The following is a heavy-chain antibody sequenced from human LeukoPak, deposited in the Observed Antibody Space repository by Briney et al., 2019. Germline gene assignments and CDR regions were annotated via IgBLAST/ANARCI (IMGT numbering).Heavy chain of an antibody. J-gene: IGHJ6*02. Sequence: SVKASCKASGGTFSSYAISWVRQAPGQGLEWMGGIIPIFGTANYAQKFQGRVTITADESTSAAYMELSSLRSEDTAVYYCARIPSYSSSWSDPYYYYGMDVWGQGTTVTVSS. V-gene: IGHV1-69*13. CDR1: GGTFSSYA. CDR2: IIPIFGTA. CDR3: ARIPSYSSSWSDPYYYYGMDV. D-gene: IGHD6-13*01.